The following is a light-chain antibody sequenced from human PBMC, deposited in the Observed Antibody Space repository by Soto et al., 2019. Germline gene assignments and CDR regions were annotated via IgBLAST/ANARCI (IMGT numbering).Light chain of an antibody. CDR3: LQHKVFPRT. CDR2: GSS. Sequence: DIQMTQSPSSLSASVRDRFTITCRASQAIRNDLAWYQQKPGRAPKRLIYGSSTLQSGVPSRFSGSGSGKEFTLTISSLQPEDFATYYCLQHKVFPRTFGQGTKVDIK. J-gene: IGKJ1*01. CDR1: QAIRND. V-gene: IGKV1-17*01.